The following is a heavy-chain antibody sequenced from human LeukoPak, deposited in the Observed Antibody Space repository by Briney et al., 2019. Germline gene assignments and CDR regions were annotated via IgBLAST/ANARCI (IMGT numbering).Heavy chain of an antibody. CDR2: IYYSGST. D-gene: IGHD5-24*01. CDR3: ARDGYNQGNDAFDI. J-gene: IGHJ3*02. CDR1: GGSISSYY. Sequence: PSETLSLTCTVSGGSISSYYWSWIRQPPGKGLEWIGYIYYSGSTNYNPSLKSRVTISVDTSKNQFSLKLSSVTAADTAVYYCARDGYNQGNDAFDIWGQGTMVTVSS. V-gene: IGHV4-59*01.